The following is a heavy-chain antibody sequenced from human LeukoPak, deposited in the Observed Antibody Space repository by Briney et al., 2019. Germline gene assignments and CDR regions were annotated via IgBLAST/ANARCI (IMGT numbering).Heavy chain of an antibody. CDR1: GFTFSSCS. V-gene: IGHV3-21*01. Sequence: PGGSPRLSCAASGFTFSSCSMNWVRQAPGKGLEWVSFISSSSSYIYYADSVKGRFTISRDNSKNTLYLQMNRLRAEDTAVYYCAKDFSVYNYDSRVLDYWGQGTLVTVSS. J-gene: IGHJ4*02. CDR2: ISSSSSYI. D-gene: IGHD3-22*01. CDR3: AKDFSVYNYDSRVLDY.